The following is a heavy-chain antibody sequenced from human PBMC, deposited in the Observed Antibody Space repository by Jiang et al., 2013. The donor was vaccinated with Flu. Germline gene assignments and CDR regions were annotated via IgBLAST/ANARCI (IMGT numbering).Heavy chain of an antibody. D-gene: IGHD6-19*01. J-gene: IGHJ4*02. Sequence: LVQPGGSLRLSCAASGFTFSDHYMDWVRQAPGKGLEWVGRTGNRPNSFTTQYAASVKGRFTISRDDSKNSLFLQMNSLKTEDTAVYYCARIGYSSGDFDYWGQGTLVTVSS. CDR2: TGNRPNSFTT. V-gene: IGHV3-72*01. CDR3: ARIGYSSGDFDY. CDR1: GFTFSDHY.